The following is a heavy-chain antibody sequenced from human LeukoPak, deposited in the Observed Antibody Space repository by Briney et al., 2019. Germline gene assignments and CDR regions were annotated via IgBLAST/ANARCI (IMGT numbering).Heavy chain of an antibody. J-gene: IGHJ4*02. V-gene: IGHV3-30*03. CDR2: ISYDGSYK. CDR3: ARLAYSDPYYFDS. D-gene: IGHD4-17*01. CDR1: EFTFSTYG. Sequence: GRSLRLSCAASEFTFSTYGMHWVRQAPGKGLEWVAVISYDGSYKFYADSVKGRFTISRDNSKSTLYLQMNSLRAEDTAVYYCARLAYSDPYYFDSWGQGTLVTVSS.